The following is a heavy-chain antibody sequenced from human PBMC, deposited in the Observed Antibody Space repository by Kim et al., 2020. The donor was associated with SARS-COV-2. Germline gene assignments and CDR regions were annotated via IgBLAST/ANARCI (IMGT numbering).Heavy chain of an antibody. V-gene: IGHV3-11*01. J-gene: IGHJ6*03. D-gene: IGHD7-27*01. CDR1: GFTFSDYY. CDR3: ARDGKQTGVLIYYYYMDV. Sequence: GGSLRLSCAASGFTFSDYYMSWIRQAPGKGLEWVSYISSSGSTIYYADSVKGRFTISRDNAKNSLYLQMNSLRAEDTAVYYCARDGKQTGVLIYYYYMDVWGKGTTVTVSS. CDR2: ISSSGSTI.